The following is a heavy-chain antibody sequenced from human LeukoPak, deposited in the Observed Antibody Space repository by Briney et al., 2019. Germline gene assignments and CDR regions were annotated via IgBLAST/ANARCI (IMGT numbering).Heavy chain of an antibody. CDR1: EFTVSSNY. Sequence: PGGSLRLSCAASEFTVSSNYMSWVRQAPGKGLEWVSLIYSGGSTYYADSVKGRFTISRDNSKNTLYLQMNSLRAEDTAVYYCARVRAAWGAFDIWGRGTVVTVSS. CDR3: ARVRAAWGAFDI. D-gene: IGHD3-16*01. V-gene: IGHV3-66*01. J-gene: IGHJ3*02. CDR2: IYSGGST.